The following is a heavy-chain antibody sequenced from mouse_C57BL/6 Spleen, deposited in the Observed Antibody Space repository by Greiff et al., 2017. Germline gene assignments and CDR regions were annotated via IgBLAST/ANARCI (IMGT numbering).Heavy chain of an antibody. V-gene: IGHV1-22*01. CDR3: AESTGTKDYFDY. CDR2: INPNNGGT. D-gene: IGHD4-1*01. CDR1: GYTFTDYN. J-gene: IGHJ2*01. Sequence: EVQLVESGPELVKPGASVKMSCKASGYTFTDYNMHWVKQSHGKSLEWIGYINPNNGGTSYNQKFKGKATLTVTKSSSTAYMELRSLTSEASAFYYCAESTGTKDYFDYWGQGTTLTVSS.